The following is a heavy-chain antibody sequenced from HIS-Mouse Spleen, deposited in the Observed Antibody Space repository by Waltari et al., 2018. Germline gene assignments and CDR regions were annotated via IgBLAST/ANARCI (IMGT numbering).Heavy chain of an antibody. D-gene: IGHD6-19*01. CDR1: GFTFSSYG. V-gene: IGHV3-30*18. Sequence: QVQLVESGGGVVQPGRSLRLSCAASGFTFSSYGMHWVRQAPGKGVEWVAVRSNDGRNKDDADSVKGRIRISRDNSKNTLYLEMNSLRAEDTAVYYCAKASSGWLDYWGQGTLVTVSS. CDR3: AKASSGWLDY. J-gene: IGHJ4*02. CDR2: RSNDGRNK.